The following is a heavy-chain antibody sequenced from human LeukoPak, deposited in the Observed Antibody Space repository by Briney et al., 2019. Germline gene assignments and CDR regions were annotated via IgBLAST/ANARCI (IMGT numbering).Heavy chain of an antibody. V-gene: IGHV1-46*01. J-gene: IGHJ6*04. Sequence: APVKVSCKASGYTFTSYYIYWVRQAPGQGLEWMGIINPSSGSTNYAQKFQGRVTMTRDTSTSTVYMEVNSLRSEDTAVYYCARVRDIYELLWYMDVWGKGTTVTVSS. CDR2: INPSSGST. D-gene: IGHD4-23*01. CDR1: GYTFTSYY. CDR3: ARVRDIYELLWYMDV.